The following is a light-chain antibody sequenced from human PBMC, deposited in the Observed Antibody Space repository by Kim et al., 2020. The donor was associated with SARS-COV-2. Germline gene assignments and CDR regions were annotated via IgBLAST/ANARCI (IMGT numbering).Light chain of an antibody. Sequence: PGQTAGITCSGDALPKRYAYWYQQKPGQAPVLVIYKDSERPSGIPERFSGSSSGTTVTLTISGVQAEDEADYYCQSADSSDTYGVFGGGTQLTVL. CDR3: QSADSSDTYGV. J-gene: IGLJ2*01. CDR1: ALPKRY. V-gene: IGLV3-25*03. CDR2: KDS.